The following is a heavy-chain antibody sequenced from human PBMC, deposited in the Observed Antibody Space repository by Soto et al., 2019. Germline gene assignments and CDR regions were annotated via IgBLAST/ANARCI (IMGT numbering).Heavy chain of an antibody. V-gene: IGHV4-59*08. CDR2: IYYSGST. CDR3: AIDDYESSHYTTNWFDP. J-gene: IGHJ5*01. D-gene: IGHD3-22*01. CDR1: GGSISSYY. Sequence: PSETLSLTCTVSGGSISSYYWSWIRQPPGKGLEWIGYIYYSGSTNYNPSLKSRVTISVDTSKNQFSLKLTSVTAADTAVYYCAIDDYESSHYTTNWFDPWGQGTLVTVSS.